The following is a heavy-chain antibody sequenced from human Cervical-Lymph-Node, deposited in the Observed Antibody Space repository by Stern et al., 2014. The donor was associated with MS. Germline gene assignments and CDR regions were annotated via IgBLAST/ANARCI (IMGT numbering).Heavy chain of an antibody. CDR1: GGSTSSYY. CDR3: ARGYTTSSGRPDY. CDR2: ISSSGGT. Sequence: QVQLVESGPGLVKPSETLSLTCTVSGGSTSSYYWSWIRQPPGKGLEWIGYISSSGGTKYNPSLKSRVTISVDTPKTQSALTLSSVTAADAAVYYCARGYTTSSGRPDYWGQGTLVTVST. J-gene: IGHJ4*02. D-gene: IGHD6-6*01. V-gene: IGHV4-59*08.